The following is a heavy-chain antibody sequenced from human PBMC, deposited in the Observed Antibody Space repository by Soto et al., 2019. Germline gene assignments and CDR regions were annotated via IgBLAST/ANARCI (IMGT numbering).Heavy chain of an antibody. D-gene: IGHD2-15*01. CDR1: RVIFGSYG. Sequence: PGGSPRLSCAASRVIFGSYGMSWVRQAPGKGLEWLAYISRSSSPTYYADSVMGRFTISRDNAKNSLYLQMNSLRAEDTAAYYCAILVRAGNAVNRTFGKWGKGRMVTV. V-gene: IGHV3-48*01. J-gene: IGHJ3*01. CDR3: AILVRAGNAVNRTFGK. CDR2: ISRSSSPT.